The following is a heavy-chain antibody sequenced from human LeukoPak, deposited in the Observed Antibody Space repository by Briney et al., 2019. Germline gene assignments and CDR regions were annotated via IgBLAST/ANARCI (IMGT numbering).Heavy chain of an antibody. J-gene: IGHJ4*02. V-gene: IGHV3-20*03. CDR1: GFTDEDIG. D-gene: IGHD1/OR15-1a*01. CDR3: AKQPDY. Sequence: PGGSLRLSSAASGFTDEDIGMTWVRQAPGKGLEWVSGINWNGGSTGYADSVKGRFTISRDNAKNSLYLQMDSLRAEDTAVYYCAKQPDYWGQGTLVTVSS. CDR2: INWNGGST.